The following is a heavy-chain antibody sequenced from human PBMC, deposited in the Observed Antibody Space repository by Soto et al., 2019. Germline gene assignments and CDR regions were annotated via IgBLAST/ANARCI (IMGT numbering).Heavy chain of an antibody. CDR2: IYYSGST. CDR3: AGMPPSYYDSRGYGPLAFDI. D-gene: IGHD3-22*01. J-gene: IGHJ3*02. V-gene: IGHV4-59*01. Sequence: LQILSLTCSVSGGSISSYYWSWIRQPPGKGVEWIGYIYYSGSTNYNPSLKSRVTISVDTSKNQFSLKLSSVTAADPAVPYCAGMPPSYYDSRGYGPLAFDIWGQGTMVTVSS. CDR1: GGSISSYY.